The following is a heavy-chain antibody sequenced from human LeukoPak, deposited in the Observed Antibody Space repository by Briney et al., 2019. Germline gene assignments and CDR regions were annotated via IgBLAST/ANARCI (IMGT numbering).Heavy chain of an antibody. D-gene: IGHD3-10*01. V-gene: IGHV3-21*03. CDR2: ISSTSAHI. CDR1: GFSFNTYS. CDR3: TTLTMIRVHQDY. Sequence: PGGSLRLSCAASGFSFNTYSMNWVRQAPGKGLEWVSSISSTSAHIFYADSVKGRFSISRDNAKNSLYLQMNSLKPEDTAVYYCTTLTMIRVHQDYWGQGTLVTVSS. J-gene: IGHJ4*02.